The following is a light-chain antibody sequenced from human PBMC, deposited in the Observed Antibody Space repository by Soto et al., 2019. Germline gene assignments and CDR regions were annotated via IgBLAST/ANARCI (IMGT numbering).Light chain of an antibody. CDR1: GSDIGSYNR. V-gene: IGLV2-18*02. J-gene: IGLJ2*01. CDR3: SSYTESATFVL. CDR2: EVN. Sequence: QSVLTQPPSVSGSPGQSVTISCTGTGSDIGSYNRVSWYRRVPGTAPKLMISEVNKRPSGVPDRFSGSKSGNTASLSISGLRADYEADYYCSSYTESATFVLFGGGTKVTVL.